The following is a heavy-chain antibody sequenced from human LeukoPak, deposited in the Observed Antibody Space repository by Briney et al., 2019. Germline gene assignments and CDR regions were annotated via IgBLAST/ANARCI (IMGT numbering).Heavy chain of an antibody. CDR1: GYTFTSYD. V-gene: IGHV1-8*01. J-gene: IGHJ4*02. CDR3: ARGDGSSWEFDY. D-gene: IGHD6-13*01. Sequence: ASVKVSCKASGYTFTSYDINWERQATGQGLEWMGWMNPNSGNTGYAQKFQGRVTMTRNTSISTAYMELSSLRSEDTAVYYCARGDGSSWEFDYWGQGTLVTVSS. CDR2: MNPNSGNT.